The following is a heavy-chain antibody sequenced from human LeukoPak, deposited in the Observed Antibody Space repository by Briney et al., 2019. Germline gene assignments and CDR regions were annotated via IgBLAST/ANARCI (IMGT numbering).Heavy chain of an antibody. J-gene: IGHJ6*03. CDR1: GYTFTSYD. V-gene: IGHV1-8*01. Sequence: ASVKVSCKASGYTFTSYDINWVRQATGQGLEWMGWMNPNSGNTGYAQKFQGRVTMTRNTSISTAYMEVSSLRSEDTAVYYCARTPSSSWYADYYYYMDVWGKGTTVTVSS. CDR3: ARTPSSSWYADYYYYMDV. CDR2: MNPNSGNT. D-gene: IGHD6-13*01.